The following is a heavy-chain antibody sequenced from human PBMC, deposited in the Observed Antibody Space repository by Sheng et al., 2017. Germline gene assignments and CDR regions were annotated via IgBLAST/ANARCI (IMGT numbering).Heavy chain of an antibody. J-gene: IGHJ4*02. V-gene: IGHV3-73*02. Sequence: EVQLVESGGGLVQPGGSLKLSCAASGFTFSGSAMHWVRQASGKGLEWVGRIRSKANSYATAYAASVKGRFTISRDDSKNTAYLQMNSLKTEDTAVYYCTRRGDIVVGWGQGNPGSTVSS. CDR2: IRSKANSYAT. CDR3: TRRGDIVVG. CDR1: GFTFSGSA. D-gene: IGHD2-15*01.